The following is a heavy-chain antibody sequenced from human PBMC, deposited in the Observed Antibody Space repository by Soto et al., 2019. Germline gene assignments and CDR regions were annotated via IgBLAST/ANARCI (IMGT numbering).Heavy chain of an antibody. V-gene: IGHV3-13*05. J-gene: IGHJ5*02. D-gene: IGHD3-9*01. CDR1: GFTFSSYD. CDR2: IATTDDP. Sequence: GGSLRLSCAGSGFTFSSYDMYWLRQGTGEGLEWVSNIATTDDPYYPGSVKGRFTVSRGNAKRSLYVQVISLRVGEMAVYFCASDLVCTSTSYYYGLRCFDWSLYDWFDPWGQGTLVTVSS. CDR3: ASDLVCTSTSYYYGLRCFDWSLYDWFDP.